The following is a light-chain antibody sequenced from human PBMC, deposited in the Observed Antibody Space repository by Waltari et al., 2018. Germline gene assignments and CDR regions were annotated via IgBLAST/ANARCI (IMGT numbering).Light chain of an antibody. V-gene: IGLV2-14*03. CDR2: DVK. J-gene: IGLJ2*01. Sequence: QSVLTQPASVSGSPGQSITISCTGTRGDVGGYDYVSWYQQQPGKAPKLMIYDVKNRPSGVPNRFSGSKSGDTASLTTSGLQAEDESDYYCSSYAVTATLLFGGGTTLTVL. CDR3: SSYAVTATLL. CDR1: RGDVGGYDY.